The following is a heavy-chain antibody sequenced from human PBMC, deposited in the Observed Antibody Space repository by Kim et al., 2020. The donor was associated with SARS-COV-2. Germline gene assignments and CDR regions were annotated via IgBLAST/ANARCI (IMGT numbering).Heavy chain of an antibody. J-gene: IGHJ5*02. D-gene: IGHD1-26*01. CDR1: GVSISGTYFF. CDR3: ARQVGGWADT. CDR2: ISYSGQT. V-gene: IGHV4-39*01. Sequence: SETLSLTCSVSGVSISGTYFFWGWIRQAPGKGLEWIGSISYSGQTYYSPTLKSRVTISFDMSKNHFSLDVNALTAADTAVYYCARQVGGWADTWGQGTLVTVSS.